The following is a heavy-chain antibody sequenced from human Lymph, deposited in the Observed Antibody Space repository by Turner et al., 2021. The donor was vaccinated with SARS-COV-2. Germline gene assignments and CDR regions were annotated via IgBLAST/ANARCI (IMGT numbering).Heavy chain of an antibody. J-gene: IGHJ6*02. Sequence: QLVESGGGLIQPGGSLRLSCAASGITVISNYMNWVRQAPGKGLEWVSVIYSGGTTYYADSVKGRFTISRDNSKNTLYRKRNSLRAEETAVYYCARDLMEVGGMDVWGQGTTVTVSS. CDR1: GITVISNY. V-gene: IGHV3-53*01. CDR3: ARDLMEVGGMDV. D-gene: IGHD3-3*01. CDR2: IYSGGTT.